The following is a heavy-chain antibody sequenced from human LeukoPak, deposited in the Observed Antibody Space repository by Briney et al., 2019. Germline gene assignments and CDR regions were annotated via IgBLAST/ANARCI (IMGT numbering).Heavy chain of an antibody. CDR3: TRDYYDSSGYP. J-gene: IGHJ3*01. CDR2: IRSKANSYAT. Sequence: GGSLRLSCTVSGFTFGDYAINWVRQASGKGLEWVGRIRSKANSYATAYAASVKGRFTISRDDSKNTAYLQMNSLKTEDTAVYYCTRDYYDSSGYPWGQGTMVTVSS. CDR1: GFTFGDYA. D-gene: IGHD3-22*01. V-gene: IGHV3-73*01.